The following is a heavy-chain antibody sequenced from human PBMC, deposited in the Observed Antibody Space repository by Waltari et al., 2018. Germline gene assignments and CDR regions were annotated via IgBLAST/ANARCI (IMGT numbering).Heavy chain of an antibody. CDR1: GGTFSSYA. CDR3: ARDPGSLYYYYYYGMDV. CDR2: LIPILGRA. V-gene: IGHV1-69*04. D-gene: IGHD2-15*01. Sequence: QVQLVQSWAEVKKPGSSVKVSCKASGGTFSSYAISWVRQAPGQELEWMGRLIPILGRATHAQKFQDRVTITADKATSTAYMELSSVRSEDTAVYYCARDPGSLYYYYYYGMDVWGQGTTVTVSS. J-gene: IGHJ6*02.